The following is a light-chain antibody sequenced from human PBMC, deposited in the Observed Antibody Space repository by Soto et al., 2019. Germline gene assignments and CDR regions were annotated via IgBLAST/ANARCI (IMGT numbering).Light chain of an antibody. CDR1: QTISTF. CDR3: QQTYNLPPT. CDR2: SIS. J-gene: IGKJ4*01. Sequence: DIQLTQSPSSLSASVGDRVSITCRTSQTISTFLNWYHHIPGQAPKLLIYSISNLQSGVPSRFSGGGAGTEFTLTISSLQPEDFGSYSCQQTYNLPPTFGGGTRVQIK. V-gene: IGKV1-39*01.